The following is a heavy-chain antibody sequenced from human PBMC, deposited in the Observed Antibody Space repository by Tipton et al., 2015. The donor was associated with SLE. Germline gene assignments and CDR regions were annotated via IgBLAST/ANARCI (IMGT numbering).Heavy chain of an antibody. CDR2: INSDGSST. V-gene: IGHV3-74*01. CDR1: GSTFSSYW. CDR3: ARGGYSYGLDY. D-gene: IGHD5-18*01. Sequence: GSLRLSCAASGSTFSSYWMHWVRQAPGKGLVWVSRINSDGSSTNYADSVKGRFTISRDNAKNSLYLQMNSLRAEDTAVYYCARGGYSYGLDYWGRGTLVTVSS. J-gene: IGHJ4*02.